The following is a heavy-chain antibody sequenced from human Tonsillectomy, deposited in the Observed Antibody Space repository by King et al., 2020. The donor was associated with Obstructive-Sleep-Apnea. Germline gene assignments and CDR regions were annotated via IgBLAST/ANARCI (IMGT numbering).Heavy chain of an antibody. CDR3: AKDKDSSGWYADY. CDR2: IMWNSGSI. V-gene: IGHV3-9*01. CDR1: GFTFDDYA. Sequence: VQLVESGGGLVQPGRSLRLSCVASGFTFDDYASHWVRQAPGKGLEWVSGIMWNSGSIGYVDSVKGRFTISRDNVKKSLYLQMNSLRVEDTALYYCAKDKDSSGWYADYWGQGTLVTVSS. D-gene: IGHD6-19*01. J-gene: IGHJ4*02.